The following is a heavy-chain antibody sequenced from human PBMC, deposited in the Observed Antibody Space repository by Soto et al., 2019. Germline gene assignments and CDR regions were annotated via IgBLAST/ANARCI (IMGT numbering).Heavy chain of an antibody. V-gene: IGHV1-69*02. D-gene: IGHD2-15*01. CDR1: GGTFSSYT. CDR2: IIPILGIA. Sequence: QVQLLQSVAEVKKPGSSVKVSCKASGGTFSSYTISWVGQAPGQGLEWMGRIIPILGIANYAQKFQGRVTITADKSTSTAYMELSSLRSEDTAVYYCARTIVVGEAGAFDIWGQGTMVTVSS. J-gene: IGHJ3*02. CDR3: ARTIVVGEAGAFDI.